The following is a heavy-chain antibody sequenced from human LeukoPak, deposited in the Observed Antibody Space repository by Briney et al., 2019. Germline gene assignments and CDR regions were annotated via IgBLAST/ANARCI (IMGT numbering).Heavy chain of an antibody. V-gene: IGHV1-46*01. CDR3: ARDGVHTAHAIYGETFDY. D-gene: IGHD4-17*01. J-gene: IGHJ4*02. CDR2: INPSGGST. Sequence: ASVKVSCKASGYTFTSYYMHWERQAPGQGLEWMGIINPSGGSTSYAQKFQGRVTMTRDTSTSTVYMELSSLRSEDTAVYYCARDGVHTAHAIYGETFDYWGQRTLVTVSS. CDR1: GYTFTSYY.